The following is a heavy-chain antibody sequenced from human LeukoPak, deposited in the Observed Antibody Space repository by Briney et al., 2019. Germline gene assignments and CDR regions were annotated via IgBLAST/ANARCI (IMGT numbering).Heavy chain of an antibody. CDR1: GGSISSYY. CDR3: ARAHSSSLPFDY. J-gene: IGHJ4*02. V-gene: IGHV4-59*01. CDR2: IYYSGST. Sequence: SETLSLTCTASGGSISSYYWSWIRQPPGKGLEWIGYIYYSGSTNYNPSLKSRVTISVDTSKNQFSLKLSSVTAADTAVYYCARAHSSSLPFDYWGQGTLVTVSS. D-gene: IGHD6-13*01.